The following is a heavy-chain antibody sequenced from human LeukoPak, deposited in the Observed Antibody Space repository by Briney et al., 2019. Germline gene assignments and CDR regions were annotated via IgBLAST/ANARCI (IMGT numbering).Heavy chain of an antibody. CDR2: INHSGST. CDR1: GGSFSGYY. J-gene: IGHJ5*02. D-gene: IGHD3-3*01. V-gene: IGHV4-34*01. CDR3: ARPSYDFGFGNWFDP. Sequence: SETLSLTCAVYGGSFSGYYWSWIRQPPGKGLEWIGEINHSGSTNYNPSLKSRVTISVDTSESQFSLKLSSVTAADTAVYYCARPSYDFGFGNWFDPWGQGTLVTVSS.